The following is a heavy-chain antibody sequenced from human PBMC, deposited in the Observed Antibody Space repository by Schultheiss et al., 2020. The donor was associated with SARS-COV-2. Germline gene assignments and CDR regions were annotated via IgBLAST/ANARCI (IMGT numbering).Heavy chain of an antibody. D-gene: IGHD4-17*01. V-gene: IGHV4-39*07. CDR3: ASTGDYGRYFDL. CDR1: GGSISSSSYY. J-gene: IGHJ2*01. Sequence: SQTLSLTCTVSGGSISSSSYYWGWIRQPPGKGLEWIGSIYHSGSTYYNPSLKSRVTISVDTSKNQFSLKLSSVTAADTAVYYCASTGDYGRYFDLWGRGTLVTVSS. CDR2: IYHSGST.